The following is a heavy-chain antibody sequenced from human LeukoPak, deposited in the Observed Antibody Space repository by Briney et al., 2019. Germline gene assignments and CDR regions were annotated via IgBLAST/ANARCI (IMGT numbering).Heavy chain of an antibody. CDR2: ITGSHGPT. Sequence: QSAGSLRLSCAAYGFTFSSFAMTWDRQAPGKGLEWVSSITGSHGPTYNTDSVKGRFTISRDNSQNTLYLQMNSLRAEDTAVYYCTKDPNGDYVGAFDAWGQGTLVTVSS. CDR1: GFTFSSFA. D-gene: IGHD4-17*01. J-gene: IGHJ5*02. V-gene: IGHV3-23*01. CDR3: TKDPNGDYVGAFDA.